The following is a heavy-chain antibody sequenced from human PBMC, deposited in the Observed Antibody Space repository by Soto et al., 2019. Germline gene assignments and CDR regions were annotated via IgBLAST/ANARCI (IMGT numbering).Heavy chain of an antibody. J-gene: IGHJ6*02. CDR1: GGSISSGGYY. D-gene: IGHD1-7*01. CDR2: IYYSGST. CDR3: ARDLWNYVGYYYGMDV. V-gene: IGHV4-31*03. Sequence: QVQLQESGPGLVKPSQTLSLTCTVSGGSISSGGYYWSWIRQHPGKGLEWIGYIYYSGSTYYNPSLKSRVTRSVDTSKTQFSLKLSSVTAADTAVYYCARDLWNYVGYYYGMDVWGQGTTVTVSS.